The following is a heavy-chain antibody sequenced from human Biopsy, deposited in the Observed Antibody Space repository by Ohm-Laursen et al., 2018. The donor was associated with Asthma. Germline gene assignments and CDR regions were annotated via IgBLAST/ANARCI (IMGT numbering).Heavy chain of an antibody. CDR3: AKLRITMVQGVIINVEYYYGMDV. V-gene: IGHV4-4*02. CDR1: GGSISSSNW. CDR2: IYHSGST. D-gene: IGHD3-10*01. Sequence: SETLSLTCAVSGGSISSSNWWSWVRQPPGKGLEWIGEIYHSGSTNYNPSLKSRVTISEDKSKNQFSLKMSSVTAADTAVYYWAKLRITMVQGVIINVEYYYGMDVWGQGTTVTVSS. J-gene: IGHJ6*02.